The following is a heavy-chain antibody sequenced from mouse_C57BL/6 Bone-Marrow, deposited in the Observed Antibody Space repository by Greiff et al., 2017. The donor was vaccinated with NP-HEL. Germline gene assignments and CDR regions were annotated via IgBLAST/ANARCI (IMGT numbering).Heavy chain of an antibody. CDR3: ARRGGVTTRDYAMDY. V-gene: IGHV1-82*01. CDR2: IYPGDGDT. Sequence: VQLVESGPELVKPGASVKISCKASGYAFSSSWMNWVKQRPGKGLEWIGRIYPGDGDTNYNGKFKGKATLTADKSSSTAYMQLSSLTSEDSAVYFWARRGGVTTRDYAMDYWGQGTSVTVSS. J-gene: IGHJ4*01. D-gene: IGHD2-2*01. CDR1: GYAFSSSW.